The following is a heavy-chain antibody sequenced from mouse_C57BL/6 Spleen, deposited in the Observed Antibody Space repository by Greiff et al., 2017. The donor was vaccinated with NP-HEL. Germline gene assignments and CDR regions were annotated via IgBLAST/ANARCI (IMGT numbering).Heavy chain of an antibody. Sequence: VQLQQPGAELVRPGSSVKLSCKASGYTFTSYWMHWVKQRPIQGLEWIGNIDPSDSETHYNQKFKDKATLTVDKSSSTAYMQLSSLTSEDSAVYYCARGGLLPGWDAMDYWGQGTSVTVSS. CDR1: GYTFTSYW. CDR2: IDPSDSET. D-gene: IGHD2-3*01. V-gene: IGHV1-52*01. CDR3: ARGGLLPGWDAMDY. J-gene: IGHJ4*01.